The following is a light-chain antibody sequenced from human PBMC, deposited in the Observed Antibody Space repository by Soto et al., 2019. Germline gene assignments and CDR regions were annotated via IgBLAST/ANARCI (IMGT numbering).Light chain of an antibody. CDR3: QQYKSYPWT. V-gene: IGKV1-5*03. Sequence: DIQMTQSPSTLSASVGDRVTITCRASQSISSWLAWYQQKPGKAPKLLIYKASSLERGVPSRFSGSESGTEFTLTISSLQPDDFATYYCQQYKSYPWTFGQGTKVEIK. CDR2: KAS. CDR1: QSISSW. J-gene: IGKJ1*01.